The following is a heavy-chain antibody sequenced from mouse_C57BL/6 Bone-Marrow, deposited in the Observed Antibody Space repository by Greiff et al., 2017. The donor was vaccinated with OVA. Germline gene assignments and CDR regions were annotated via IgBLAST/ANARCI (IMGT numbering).Heavy chain of an antibody. CDR2: IDPETGGT. V-gene: IGHV1-15*01. CDR3: TTVRDDAMDD. D-gene: IGHD2-14*01. Sequence: QVQLQQSGAELVRPGASVTLSCKASGYTFTDYEMHWVKQTPVHGLEWIGAIDPETGGTAYNQKFKGKAILTADKSSSTAYMELRSLTSEDSAVYYCTTVRDDAMDDWGQGASVTVSS. J-gene: IGHJ4*01. CDR1: GYTFTDYE.